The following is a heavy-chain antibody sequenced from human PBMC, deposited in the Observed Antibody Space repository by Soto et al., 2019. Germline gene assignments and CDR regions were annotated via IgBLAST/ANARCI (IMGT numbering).Heavy chain of an antibody. D-gene: IGHD4-17*01. Sequence: SETLSLTCTVSGGSISSYYWSWIRQPPGKGLEWIGYIYYSGSTNYNPSLKSRVTISVDTSKNQFSLKLSPVTAADTAVYYCARLARGDYDRGAKTEEYYYYYYMDVWGKGTTVTVSS. J-gene: IGHJ6*03. CDR2: IYYSGST. CDR3: ARLARGDYDRGAKTEEYYYYYYMDV. V-gene: IGHV4-59*08. CDR1: GGSISSYY.